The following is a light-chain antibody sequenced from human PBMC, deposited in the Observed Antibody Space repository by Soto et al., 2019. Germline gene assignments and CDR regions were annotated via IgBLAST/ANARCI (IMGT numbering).Light chain of an antibody. CDR2: GST. CDR3: QSYDSSLSGYV. V-gene: IGLV1-40*01. J-gene: IGLJ1*01. Sequence: QSVLTQPPSLSGAPGQRVTISCTGSGSNIGAPYDVHWYQHLPGTAPKLLIDGSTNRPSGVPGRFSGSKSGTSASLAITGLQAEDEADYYCQSYDSSLSGYVFGAGTKLTVL. CDR1: GSNIGAPYD.